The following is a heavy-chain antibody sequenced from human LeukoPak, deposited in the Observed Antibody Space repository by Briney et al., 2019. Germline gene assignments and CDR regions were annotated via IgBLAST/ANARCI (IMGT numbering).Heavy chain of an antibody. CDR3: TRSSFPYYFDY. Sequence: GGSLRLSCAASGFIFRSYGMNWVRQAPGKGLEWVAVVSYNGSNKYYADSVKGRFTISKDNAKNTLYLQMNSVRAEDTAVYYCTRSSFPYYFDYWGQGTLVTVSS. CDR1: GFIFRSYG. D-gene: IGHD3-16*01. J-gene: IGHJ4*02. CDR2: VSYNGSNK. V-gene: IGHV3-30*03.